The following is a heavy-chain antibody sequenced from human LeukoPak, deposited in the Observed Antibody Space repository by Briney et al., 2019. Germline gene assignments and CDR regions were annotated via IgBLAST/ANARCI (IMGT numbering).Heavy chain of an antibody. Sequence: GGSLRLSCVASEFTFSSNYMSWVRQAPGKGPEWVANIKYDGSEIYYMDSARGRFTISRDNAKNSLYLQMNSLRAEDTAMYSCTRDRQGPRLYEMDVWGQGTTVTVSS. V-gene: IGHV3-7*01. CDR2: IKYDGSEI. CDR1: EFTFSSNY. D-gene: IGHD2-15*01. J-gene: IGHJ6*02. CDR3: TRDRQGPRLYEMDV.